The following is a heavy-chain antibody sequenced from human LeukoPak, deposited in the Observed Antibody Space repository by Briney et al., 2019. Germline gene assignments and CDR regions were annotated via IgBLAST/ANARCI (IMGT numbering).Heavy chain of an antibody. CDR2: IYYSGST. CDR1: GGSISSYY. J-gene: IGHJ4*02. D-gene: IGHD3-10*01. V-gene: IGHV4-59*01. CDR3: ARGKVRGVRFDY. Sequence: SETLSPTCTVSGGSISSYYWTWIRQPPGKGLEWIGYIYYSGSTNYNPSLKSRVTISVDTSKNQFSLKLSSVTAADAAVYYCARGKVRGVRFDYWGQGTLVTVSS.